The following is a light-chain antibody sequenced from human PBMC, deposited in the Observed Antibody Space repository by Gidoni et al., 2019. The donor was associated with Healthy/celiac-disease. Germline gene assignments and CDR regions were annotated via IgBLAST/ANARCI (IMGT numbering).Light chain of an antibody. V-gene: IGKV2-28*01. CDR2: LGS. CDR3: MQALQTPIT. Sequence: DMVMTQSTLSMPVTPGEPASISCRSSQSLLHRNGYNYLDWYLQKPGQSPQLLIYLGSNRASGVPDRFSGSGSGTDFTLKISRVEAEDVGVYYCMQALQTPITFGQGTRLEIK. CDR1: QSLLHRNGYNY. J-gene: IGKJ5*01.